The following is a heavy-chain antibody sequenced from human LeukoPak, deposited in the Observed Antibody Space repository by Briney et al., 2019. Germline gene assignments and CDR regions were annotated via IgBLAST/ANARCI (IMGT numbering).Heavy chain of an antibody. CDR2: ISGSGGST. CDR1: GFTFSSYA. D-gene: IGHD3-22*01. J-gene: IGHJ4*02. Sequence: GGSLRLSCAASGFTFSSYAMSWVRQAPGKGLEWVSAISGSGGSTYYADSVKGRFTISRDNSKNTLYLQMNSLRAEDTAVYYCAKPGSYYDSSGYWYYFDYWGQGTLVTVSS. CDR3: AKPGSYYDSSGYWYYFDY. V-gene: IGHV3-23*01.